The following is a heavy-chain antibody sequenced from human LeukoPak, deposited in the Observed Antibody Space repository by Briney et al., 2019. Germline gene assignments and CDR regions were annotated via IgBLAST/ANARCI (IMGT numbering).Heavy chain of an antibody. CDR3: ARHCTNGVCSHYYYYGMDV. V-gene: IGHV4-31*03. CDR2: IYYSGST. Sequence: SETLSLTCTVSGGSISSGGYYWSWIRQSGKGLECIGYIYYSGSTHYNPSLKSRVTISADTSKNQFSLRLSSVTAADTAVYYCARHCTNGVCSHYYYYGMDVWGQGTTVTVSS. J-gene: IGHJ6*02. D-gene: IGHD2-8*01. CDR1: GGSISSGGYY.